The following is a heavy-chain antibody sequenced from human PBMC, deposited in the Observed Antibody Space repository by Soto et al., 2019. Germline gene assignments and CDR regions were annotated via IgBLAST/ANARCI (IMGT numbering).Heavy chain of an antibody. CDR3: AKTQRGETYYDFWSGYSIEYFQH. D-gene: IGHD3-3*01. CDR1: GFTFSSYA. CDR2: ISGSGGST. Sequence: GGSLRLSCAASGFTFSSYAMSWVRQAPGKGLEWVSAISGSGGSTYYADSVKGRFTISRDNSKNTLYLQMNSLRAEDTAVYYCAKTQRGETYYDFWSGYSIEYFQHWGQGTLVTVSS. V-gene: IGHV3-23*01. J-gene: IGHJ1*01.